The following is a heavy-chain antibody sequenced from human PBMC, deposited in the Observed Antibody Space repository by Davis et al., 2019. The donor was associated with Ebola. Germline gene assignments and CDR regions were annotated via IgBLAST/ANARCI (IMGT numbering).Heavy chain of an antibody. CDR2: ISSSGGGT. Sequence: PGGSLRLSCAASGFTFNNYAMSWVRQAPGKGLEWVSTISSSGGGTYYADSVKGRFTISRDNSKNTLYLQMNNLRAEDTAVYYCAKPTQSSSGVGRYFDYWGQGTLVTVSS. CDR3: AKPTQSSSGVGRYFDY. V-gene: IGHV3-23*01. J-gene: IGHJ4*02. D-gene: IGHD6-6*01. CDR1: GFTFNNYA.